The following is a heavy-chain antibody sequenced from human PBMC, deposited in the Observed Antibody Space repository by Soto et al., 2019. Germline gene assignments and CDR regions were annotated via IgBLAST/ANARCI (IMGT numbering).Heavy chain of an antibody. J-gene: IGHJ6*02. CDR3: AKGGPYYFYAMDV. CDR2: INQDGSEK. Sequence: GGSLRLSCAASEFTFSNFWMIWVRQAPGKGLECVANINQDGSEKYYVNSVKGRFTISRDNAKNSLYLQMNSLRAEDTAIYYCAKGGPYYFYAMDVWGQGTTVTVS. V-gene: IGHV3-7*03. CDR1: EFTFSNFW. D-gene: IGHD2-15*01.